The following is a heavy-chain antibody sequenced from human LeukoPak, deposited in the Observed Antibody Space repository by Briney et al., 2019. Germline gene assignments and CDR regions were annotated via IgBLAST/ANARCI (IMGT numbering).Heavy chain of an antibody. D-gene: IGHD2-8*01. CDR2: VSLTGLT. Sequence: KPSETLSLTCGVSGGSITSTNWWSRVRQPLGQGLEWIGEVSLTGLTNYNPSLSSRVIMALDTSKNHLSLNLTSATAADTAIYYCSRENGAFSPFGYWGQGTLVIVPS. J-gene: IGHJ4*02. V-gene: IGHV4-4*02. CDR1: GGSITSTNW. CDR3: SRENGAFSPFGY.